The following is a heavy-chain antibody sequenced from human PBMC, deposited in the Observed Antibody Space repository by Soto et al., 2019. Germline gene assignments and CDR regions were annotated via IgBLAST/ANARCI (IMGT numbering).Heavy chain of an antibody. J-gene: IGHJ4*02. CDR2: ISYDGSNK. CDR3: AKMYFLYGDYSPSVFDY. CDR1: GFTFSSYG. V-gene: IGHV3-30*18. D-gene: IGHD4-17*01. Sequence: ESGGGVVQPGRSLRLSCAASGFTFSSYGMHWVRQAPGKGLEWVAVISYDGSNKYYADSVKGRFTISRDNSKNTLYLQMNSLRAEDTAVYYCAKMYFLYGDYSPSVFDYWGQGTLVTVSS.